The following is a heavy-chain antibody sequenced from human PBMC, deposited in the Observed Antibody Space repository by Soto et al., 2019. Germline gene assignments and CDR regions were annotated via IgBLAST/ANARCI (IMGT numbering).Heavy chain of an antibody. CDR3: ARAPTPYYYDSSGSYYFDY. CDR2: IWYDGSNK. CDR1: GFTFSSYG. V-gene: IGHV3-33*01. D-gene: IGHD3-22*01. J-gene: IGHJ4*02. Sequence: QVQLVESGGGVVQPGRSLRLSCAASGFTFSSYGMHWVRQAPGKGLEWVAVIWYDGSNKYYADSVKGRFTISRDNSKNTLYLQMNSLRDEDTAVYYCARAPTPYYYDSSGSYYFDYWGQGTLVTVSS.